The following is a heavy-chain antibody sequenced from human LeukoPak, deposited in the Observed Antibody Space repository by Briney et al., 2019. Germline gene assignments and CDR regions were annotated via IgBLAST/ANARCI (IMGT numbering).Heavy chain of an antibody. J-gene: IGHJ6*02. V-gene: IGHV3-23*01. CDR2: ISGSSGHT. D-gene: IGHD3-10*01. Sequence: GGSLRLSCAASGLTFSSYAMSWVRQAPGKGLEWVSAISGSSGHTYYADSVKGRFTISRDNSKNTLYLQMNSLRAEDTAVYYCANLYGSGSSGYYYGMDVWGQGTTVTVSS. CDR3: ANLYGSGSSGYYYGMDV. CDR1: GLTFSSYA.